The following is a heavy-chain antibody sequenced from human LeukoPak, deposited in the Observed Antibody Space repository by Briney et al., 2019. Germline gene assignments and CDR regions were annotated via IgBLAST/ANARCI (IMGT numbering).Heavy chain of an antibody. J-gene: IGHJ4*02. CDR1: GFTVSSNY. Sequence: PGGSLRLSCAASGFTVSSNYMSWVRQAPGKGLKWVSVIYSGGSTYYADSVKGRFTISRDNSKNTLYLQMNSLRAEDTAVYYCARDSGYSGSYYFDYWGQGTLVTVSS. V-gene: IGHV3-53*01. D-gene: IGHD1-26*01. CDR2: IYSGGST. CDR3: ARDSGYSGSYYFDY.